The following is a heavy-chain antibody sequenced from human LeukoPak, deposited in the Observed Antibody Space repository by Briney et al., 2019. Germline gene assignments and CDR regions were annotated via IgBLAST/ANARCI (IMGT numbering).Heavy chain of an antibody. CDR1: GFTFNTYG. CDR2: ISGSGGAT. Sequence: GGSLRLSCAASGFTFNTYGMSWVRQAPGKGMEWVSGISGSGGATYYADSVKGRFTVSRDDPHNTLYLQMNSVRAEDTAVYFCARGGVDHYGSGTYYLMYYFDHWGQGALVTVSS. J-gene: IGHJ4*02. V-gene: IGHV3-23*01. D-gene: IGHD3-10*01. CDR3: ARGGVDHYGSGTYYLMYYFDH.